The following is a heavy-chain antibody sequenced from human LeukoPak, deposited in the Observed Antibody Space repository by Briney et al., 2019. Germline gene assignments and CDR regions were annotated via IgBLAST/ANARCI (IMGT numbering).Heavy chain of an antibody. CDR2: IKQDGSEK. CDR1: RFTFSSYW. J-gene: IGHJ4*02. V-gene: IGHV3-7*01. D-gene: IGHD4-17*01. CDR3: ARQNDYGDYEVDY. Sequence: GGSLRLSCAASRFTFSSYWMSWVRQAPGKGLEWVANIKQDGSEKYYVDSVRGRFTISRDNAKNSLYLQMNSLRAEDTAVYYCARQNDYGDYEVDYWGQGTLVTVSS.